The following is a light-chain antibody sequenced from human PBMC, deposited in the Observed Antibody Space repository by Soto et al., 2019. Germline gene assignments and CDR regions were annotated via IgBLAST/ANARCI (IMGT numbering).Light chain of an antibody. CDR1: QSISSW. Sequence: DIQMTQSPSTLSASVGDRVTITCRASQSISSWLAWYQQKPGKAPKLMIYKASSLESGVPSRFSGSGSGTECTLTISILQPDDFATYYCQQYRTFGQGTQVEIK. J-gene: IGKJ1*01. CDR3: QQYRT. CDR2: KAS. V-gene: IGKV1-5*03.